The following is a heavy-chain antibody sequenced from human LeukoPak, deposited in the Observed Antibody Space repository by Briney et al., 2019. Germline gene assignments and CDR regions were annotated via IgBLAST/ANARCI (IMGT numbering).Heavy chain of an antibody. CDR3: AKDRVGYCSGGSCYSEAYWFDP. CDR1: GFTFSSYG. CDR2: ISYGGSNK. J-gene: IGHJ5*02. V-gene: IGHV3-30*18. D-gene: IGHD2-15*01. Sequence: PGRSLRLSCAASGFTFSSYGMHWVRQAPGKGLEWVAVISYGGSNKYYADSVKGRFTISRDNSKNTLYLQMNSLRAEDTAVYYCAKDRVGYCSGGSCYSEAYWFDPWGQGTLVTVSS.